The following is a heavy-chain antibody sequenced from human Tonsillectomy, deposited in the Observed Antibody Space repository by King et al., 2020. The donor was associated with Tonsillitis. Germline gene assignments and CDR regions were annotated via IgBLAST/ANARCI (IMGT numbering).Heavy chain of an antibody. D-gene: IGHD2-2*01. V-gene: IGHV4-30-4*01. J-gene: IGHJ6*02. CDR2: IYYSGST. CDR3: ARLVPASIYYYYYGMDV. Sequence: VQLQESGPGLVKPSQTLSLTCTVSGGSISSGDYYWSWIRQPPGKGLEWIGYIYYSGSTYYNPSLKSRVTISVDTSKSQFSLKLSSVTAADTAVYYCARLVPASIYYYYYGMDVWGQGTTVTVSS. CDR1: GGSISSGDYY.